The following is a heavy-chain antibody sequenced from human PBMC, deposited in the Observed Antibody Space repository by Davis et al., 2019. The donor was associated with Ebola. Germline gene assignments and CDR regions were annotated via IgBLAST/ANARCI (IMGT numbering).Heavy chain of an antibody. Sequence: GESLKISCAASEFTFSSYFMNWVRQAPGKGLEWVSYISSSSTPTIYYADSVKGRFTITRDNAKNSLYLQMNSLRDEDTAVYYCARLQVGIARTADDVFDIWGQGTMVTVSS. CDR2: ISSSSTPTI. V-gene: IGHV3-48*02. CDR3: ARLQVGIARTADDVFDI. D-gene: IGHD6-13*01. J-gene: IGHJ3*02. CDR1: EFTFSSYF.